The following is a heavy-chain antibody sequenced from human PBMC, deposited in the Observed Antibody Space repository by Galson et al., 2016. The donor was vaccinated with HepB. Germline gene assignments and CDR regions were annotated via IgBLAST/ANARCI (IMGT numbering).Heavy chain of an antibody. Sequence: SLRLSCAASGFTFSCYWMSWVRQAPGKGLEWVANINQDGSEKNYVDSVKGRFTISRDNAKNSLYLQMNSLRAEDTAVSYCARETGDYYDSRGYYSTNWFDPWSQGTLVTVSS. CDR3: ARETGDYYDSRGYYSTNWFDP. D-gene: IGHD3-22*01. CDR1: GFTFSCYW. V-gene: IGHV3-7*01. CDR2: INQDGSEK. J-gene: IGHJ5*02.